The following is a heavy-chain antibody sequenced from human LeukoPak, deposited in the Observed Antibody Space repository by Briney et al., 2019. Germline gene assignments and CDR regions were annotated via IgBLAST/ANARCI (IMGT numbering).Heavy chain of an antibody. CDR3: ARVSRVLWFGELLHYYYYGMDV. Sequence: SETLSLTCTVSGGSISSYYWSWIRQPSGKGLDWIGYIYYSGSTNYNPSLKSRVTISVDTSKNQFSLKLSSVTAADTAVYYCARVSRVLWFGELLHYYYYGMDVWGQGTTVTVSS. J-gene: IGHJ6*02. CDR1: GGSISSYY. CDR2: IYYSGST. V-gene: IGHV4-59*01. D-gene: IGHD3-10*01.